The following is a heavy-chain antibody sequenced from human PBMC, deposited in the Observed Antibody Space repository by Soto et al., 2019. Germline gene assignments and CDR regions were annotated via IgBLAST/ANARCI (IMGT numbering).Heavy chain of an antibody. CDR2: ISSSSSYI. CDR1: GFTFSSYS. CDR3: ARAESIYDILTGYPLTYYGMDV. V-gene: IGHV3-21*01. Sequence: PVGSLRLSCAASGFTFSSYSMNWVRQAPGKGLEWVSSISSSSSYIYYADSVKGRFTISRDNAKNSLYLQMNSLRAEDTAVYYCARAESIYDILTGYPLTYYGMDVWGQGTTVTVSS. D-gene: IGHD3-9*01. J-gene: IGHJ6*02.